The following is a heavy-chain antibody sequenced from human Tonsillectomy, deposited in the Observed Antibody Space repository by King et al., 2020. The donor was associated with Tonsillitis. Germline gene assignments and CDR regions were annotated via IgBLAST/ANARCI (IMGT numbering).Heavy chain of an antibody. Sequence: VQLVESGGGLVQPGRSRRLSCAASGFTFSSYAMSWVRQAPGKGLEWVSAVSGSGGSRYYAEIVQGRFTISRDNSKNTLYLQMSSLRAEDTAVYYCAKTSGAVTGNFDSWGQGTRVTVSS. CDR1: GFTFSSYA. CDR3: AKTSGAVTGNFDS. CDR2: VSGSGGSR. V-gene: IGHV3-23*04. J-gene: IGHJ4*02. D-gene: IGHD1-1*01.